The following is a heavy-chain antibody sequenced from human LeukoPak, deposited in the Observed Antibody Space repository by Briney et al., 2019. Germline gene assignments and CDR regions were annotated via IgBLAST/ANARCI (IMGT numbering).Heavy chain of an antibody. V-gene: IGHV4-59*01. CDR1: GGSFTGYY. CDR2: IYYSGST. J-gene: IGHJ5*01. CDR3: ARGSGWFVY. Sequence: SETLSLTCAVYGGSFTGYYWSWVRQPPGKGLEWIGYIYYSGSTNYNPSLKSRVTISVDTSKNQFSLKMSSVTAADTAVYYCARGSGWFVYWGQGNLVTVS. D-gene: IGHD6-25*01.